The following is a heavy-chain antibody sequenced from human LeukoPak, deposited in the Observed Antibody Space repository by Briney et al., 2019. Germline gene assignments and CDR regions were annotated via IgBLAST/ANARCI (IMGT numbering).Heavy chain of an antibody. CDR3: ARDSADYGDYDY. Sequence: SETLSLTCSVSGGSISSYYWSWIRQPPGKGLEWIGYIYYIGSTTYNPSLKSRVTILVDTSKNQFSLKLTSVTAADTAVYYCARDSADYGDYDYWGQGTLVTVSS. J-gene: IGHJ4*02. V-gene: IGHV4-59*01. CDR1: GGSISSYY. CDR2: IYYIGST. D-gene: IGHD4-17*01.